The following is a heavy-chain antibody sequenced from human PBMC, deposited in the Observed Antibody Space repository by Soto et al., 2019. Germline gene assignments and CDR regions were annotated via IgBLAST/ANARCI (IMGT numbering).Heavy chain of an antibody. D-gene: IGHD3-10*01. CDR1: GFTFSLYA. CDR2: ISDSGGST. V-gene: IGHV3-23*01. Sequence: HGGSLRLSCAASGFTFSLYATSWVRQAPGKGLEWVSGISDSGGSTYYADSVKGRFTISRDNSKNTVFLQMNSLRAEDTAVYYCALQRRFYYGSGGPGTDWFFDYWGQGTLVTVSS. CDR3: ALQRRFYYGSGGPGTDWFFDY. J-gene: IGHJ4*02.